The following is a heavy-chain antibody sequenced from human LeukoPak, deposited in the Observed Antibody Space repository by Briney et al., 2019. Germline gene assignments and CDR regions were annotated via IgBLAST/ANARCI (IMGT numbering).Heavy chain of an antibody. J-gene: IGHJ4*02. Sequence: GASVKVSCKASGYTFTDYYMHWVRQAPGQGLEWMGRINPNSGGTNYAQKFQGRVTMTRDTSISTAYMELSRLRSDDTAMYYCASQMYYYDFWSGYRTQDTLDYWGQGTLVTVSS. D-gene: IGHD3-3*01. CDR3: ASQMYYYDFWSGYRTQDTLDY. CDR1: GYTFTDYY. V-gene: IGHV1-2*06. CDR2: INPNSGGT.